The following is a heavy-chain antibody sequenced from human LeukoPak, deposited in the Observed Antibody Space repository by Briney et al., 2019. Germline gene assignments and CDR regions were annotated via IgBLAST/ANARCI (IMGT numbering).Heavy chain of an antibody. V-gene: IGHV5-51*01. D-gene: IGHD3-10*01. CDR2: IYPGDSDT. CDR3: ARAWDYGSSYYFNY. CDR1: GYSFTSYW. J-gene: IGHJ4*02. Sequence: GESLKISCKGSGYSFTSYWIGWVRQMPGKGLEWLGSIYPGDSDTTYSPSFQGQVTISADKSISTAYLQWSSLKASDTAMYSCARAWDYGSSYYFNYWGQGTLVTVSS.